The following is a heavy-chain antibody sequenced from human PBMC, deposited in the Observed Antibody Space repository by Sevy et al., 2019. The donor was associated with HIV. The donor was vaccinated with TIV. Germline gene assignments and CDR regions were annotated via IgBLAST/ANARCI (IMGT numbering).Heavy chain of an antibody. J-gene: IGHJ4*02. V-gene: IGHV3-23*01. Sequence: GESLKISCAASGFTFSTYAMTWVRQAPGKGPEWVSVISLSGGDTYYTDSVKGRFTISRDNSKNTLYLQMNSLRAEDTAVYYCAKDCVSGTYYTGDFDYWGQGTLVTVSS. D-gene: IGHD3-10*01. CDR3: AKDCVSGTYYTGDFDY. CDR2: ISLSGGDT. CDR1: GFTFSTYA.